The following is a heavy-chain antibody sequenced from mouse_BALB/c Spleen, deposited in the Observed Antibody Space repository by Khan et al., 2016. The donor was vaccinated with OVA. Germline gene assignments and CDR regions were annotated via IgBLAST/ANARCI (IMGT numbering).Heavy chain of an antibody. CDR1: GYSFTNYY. D-gene: IGHD2-13*01. Sequence: VQLQQPGPELMKPGASMKISCKASGYSFTNYYIHWVKKSHGQSLEWIGYIDPFNGGTTYNQKFKATATMTVDKSSSTAYMHLSSLTSEDSAVFYCTRLGTTGWFTYWGQGTLVTVSA. J-gene: IGHJ3*01. V-gene: IGHV1S135*01. CDR2: IDPFNGGT. CDR3: TRLGTTGWFTY.